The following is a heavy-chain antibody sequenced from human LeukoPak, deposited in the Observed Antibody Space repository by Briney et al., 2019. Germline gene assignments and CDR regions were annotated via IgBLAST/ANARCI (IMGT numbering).Heavy chain of an antibody. CDR3: AKDASCSN. Sequence: PGGSLRLSCAASGFTFSSSAMSWVRQAPGKGLEWVSTITNSGDSTYYADSVKGRFTISRDNSKNTVYLQENSLRADDTAVYYCAKDASCSNWGQGTLVTVXS. CDR1: GFTFSSSA. J-gene: IGHJ4*02. V-gene: IGHV3-23*01. CDR2: ITNSGDST. D-gene: IGHD3-10*02.